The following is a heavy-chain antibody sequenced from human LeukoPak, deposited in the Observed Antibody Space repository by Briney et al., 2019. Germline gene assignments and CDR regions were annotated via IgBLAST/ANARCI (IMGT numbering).Heavy chain of an antibody. Sequence: ASVKVSCKASGYTFTNYYIHWVRQAPGQGLEWMGLINPGGANTNYAQNFQGRVTMTRDTSTSTVYMELSSLRSEDTAIYYCARIRDGYNDAYDIWGKGTTVTISS. CDR1: GYTFTNYY. CDR2: INPGGANT. D-gene: IGHD5-24*01. J-gene: IGHJ6*04. V-gene: IGHV1-46*01. CDR3: ARIRDGYNDAYDI.